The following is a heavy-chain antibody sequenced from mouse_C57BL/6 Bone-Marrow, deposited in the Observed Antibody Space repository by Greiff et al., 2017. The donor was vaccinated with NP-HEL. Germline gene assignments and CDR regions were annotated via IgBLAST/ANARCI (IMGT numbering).Heavy chain of an antibody. CDR2: ISDGGSYT. CDR3: ARDRGTTVERDFDY. V-gene: IGHV5-4*01. J-gene: IGHJ2*01. CDR1: GFTFSSYA. Sequence: EVMLVESGGGLVKPGGSLKLSCAASGFTFSSYAMSWVRQTPEKRLEWVATISDGGSYTYYPDNVKGRFTISRDNAKNNLYLQMSHLKSEDTAMYYCARDRGTTVERDFDYWGQGTTLTVSS. D-gene: IGHD1-1*01.